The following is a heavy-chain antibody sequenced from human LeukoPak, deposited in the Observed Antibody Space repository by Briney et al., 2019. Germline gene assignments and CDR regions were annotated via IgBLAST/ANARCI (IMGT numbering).Heavy chain of an antibody. CDR3: ARAAYSSTWYSRYFDL. CDR1: GFTFGSYD. V-gene: IGHV3-13*01. D-gene: IGHD6-13*01. J-gene: IGHJ2*01. CDR2: IGTAGEI. Sequence: GGSLRLSCAASGFTFGSYDIHWVRQATGKGLEWVSGIGTAGEIYYPGSVKGRFTISRENAKNSLYLQMNSLRAGDTAVYYCARAAYSSTWYSRYFDLWGRGTLVTVSS.